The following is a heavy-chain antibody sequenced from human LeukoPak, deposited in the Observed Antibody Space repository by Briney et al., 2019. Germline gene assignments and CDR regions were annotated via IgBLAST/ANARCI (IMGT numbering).Heavy chain of an antibody. CDR2: ISSDGNNK. CDR1: GFTFSNYG. V-gene: IGHV3-30*18. CDR3: AKDGSDTIAAATYYYYPMDV. Sequence: GGSLRLSCAAPGFTFSNYGMHWVRQAPGKGLEWVAAISSDGNNKFYTDSVKGRFTISRDNSKNTLYLQINSLRGEDTAVYHCAKDGSDTIAAATYYYYPMDVWGQGTTVIVSS. D-gene: IGHD6-13*01. J-gene: IGHJ6*02.